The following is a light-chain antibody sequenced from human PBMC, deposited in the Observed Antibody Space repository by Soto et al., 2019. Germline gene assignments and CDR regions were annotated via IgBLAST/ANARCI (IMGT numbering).Light chain of an antibody. V-gene: IGKV1-5*01. CDR2: HAS. Sequence: QSPSTLPASVGDRFTITCRASQSISNWLAWYQQKPGTAPKVLIYHASNLQSGVPSRFSGSGSGTEFTLTISSLQPDDFATYYCQQYSTYTPRTFGQGTKVDIK. CDR3: QQYSTYTPRT. CDR1: QSISNW. J-gene: IGKJ1*01.